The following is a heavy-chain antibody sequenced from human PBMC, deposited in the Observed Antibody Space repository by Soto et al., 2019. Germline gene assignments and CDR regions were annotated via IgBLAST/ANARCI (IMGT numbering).Heavy chain of an antibody. CDR1: GFTFSSYA. D-gene: IGHD6-13*01. CDR2: ISGSGGST. CDR3: AYPPAAGTYSDY. V-gene: IGHV3-23*01. J-gene: IGHJ4*02. Sequence: EVQLLESGGGLVQPGGSLRLSCAASGFTFSSYAMSWVRQAPGKGLEWVSAISGSGGSTYYADSVKGRFTISRDNSTNTLYLQMNSLRAEDTAVYYCAYPPAAGTYSDYWGQGTLVTVSS.